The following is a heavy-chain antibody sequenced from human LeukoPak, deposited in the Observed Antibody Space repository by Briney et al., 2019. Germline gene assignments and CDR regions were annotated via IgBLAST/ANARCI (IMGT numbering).Heavy chain of an antibody. CDR3: ARAPVATPSEFAY. CDR2: ISYSGNT. Sequence: TASETLSLTCTVSGDSISSGGYYWSWIRQHPGKGLEWIGYISYSGNTYYNPSLKSRAAISVDTPKNQFSLKLSSTTAADTAVYYCARAPVATPSEFAYWGQGTLVTGSS. J-gene: IGHJ4*02. D-gene: IGHD5-12*01. CDR1: GDSISSGGYY. V-gene: IGHV4-31*03.